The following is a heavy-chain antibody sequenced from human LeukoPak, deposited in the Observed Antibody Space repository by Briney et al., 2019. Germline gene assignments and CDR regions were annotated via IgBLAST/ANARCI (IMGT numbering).Heavy chain of an antibody. CDR1: GFTFSSYA. J-gene: IGHJ4*02. D-gene: IGHD3-22*01. CDR3: AKERYYYDSSGYYDY. V-gene: IGHV3-23*01. Sequence: PGGSLRLSCAASGFTFSSYAMSWVRQAPGKGVEGVSAISGSGGSTYYADSVKGRFTISRDNSKNTLYLQMNSLRAEDTAVYYCAKERYYYDSSGYYDYWDQGTLVTVSS. CDR2: ISGSGGST.